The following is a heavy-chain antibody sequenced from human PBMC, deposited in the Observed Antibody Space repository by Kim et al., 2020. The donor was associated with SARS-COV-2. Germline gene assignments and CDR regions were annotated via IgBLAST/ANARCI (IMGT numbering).Heavy chain of an antibody. Sequence: ETLSLTCTVSGGSISSYYWSWIRQPPGKGLEWIGYIYYSGSTNYNPSLKSRVTISVDTSKNQFSLKLSSVTAADTAVYYCARHAVATYYYYYYMDVWGKGTTVTVSS. J-gene: IGHJ6*03. V-gene: IGHV4-59*08. CDR3: ARHAVATYYYYYYMDV. D-gene: IGHD5-12*01. CDR1: GGSISSYY. CDR2: IYYSGST.